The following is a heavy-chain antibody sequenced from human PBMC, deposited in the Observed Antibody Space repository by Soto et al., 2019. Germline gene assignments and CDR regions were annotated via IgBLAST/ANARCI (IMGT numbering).Heavy chain of an antibody. CDR3: ARTDSSGYYFVY. CDR1: GDFISSGGYY. Sequence: TLSLTCTVSGDFISSGGYYWSWIRQLPGKGLEWIGYIYSSGTTYYNPSLKSRITISVDTSKNQFSLNLSSVTAADTAVYYCARTDSSGYYFVYWGQGTLVTVS. CDR2: IYSSGTT. J-gene: IGHJ4*02. V-gene: IGHV4-31*03. D-gene: IGHD3-22*01.